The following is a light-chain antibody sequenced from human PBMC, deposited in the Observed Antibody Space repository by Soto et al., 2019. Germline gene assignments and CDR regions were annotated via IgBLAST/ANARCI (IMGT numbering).Light chain of an antibody. CDR3: QQYNSYPWT. CDR1: QSISSW. J-gene: IGKJ1*01. V-gene: IGKV1-5*03. Sequence: DIQMTQSPSTLSASVGDRVTITCRASQSISSWLAWYQQKPGKAPKLLIYKASILASGVPYRFSGSGSGTDFTLNISSLQPDDFATYYCQQYNSYPWTFGQGTKVEIK. CDR2: KAS.